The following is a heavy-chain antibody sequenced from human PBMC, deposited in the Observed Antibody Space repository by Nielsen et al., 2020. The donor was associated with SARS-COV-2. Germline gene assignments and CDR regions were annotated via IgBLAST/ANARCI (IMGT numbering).Heavy chain of an antibody. D-gene: IGHD2-21*02. CDR2: ISGSGGST. CDR3: AKSLHCGGDCYLGVEDY. Sequence: GESLKISCAASGFTFSSYAMSWVRQAPGKGLEWVSAISGSGGSTYYADSVKGRFTISRDNSKNTLYLQMNSLRAEDTAVYYCAKSLHCGGDCYLGVEDYWGQGTLVTVSS. J-gene: IGHJ4*02. V-gene: IGHV3-23*01. CDR1: GFTFSSYA.